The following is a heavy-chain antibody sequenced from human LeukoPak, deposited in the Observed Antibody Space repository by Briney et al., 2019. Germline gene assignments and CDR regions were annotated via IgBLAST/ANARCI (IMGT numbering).Heavy chain of an antibody. CDR3: ARAGYTSGWHYFDY. CDR2: INSDGSVI. CDR1: GFTFSSYW. D-gene: IGHD6-19*01. V-gene: IGHV3-74*03. Sequence: GGSLRLSCAASGFTFSSYWMHWVRQAPGKGLVWVSRINSDGSVITYGDSVKARFTTSRDNAKNTVYLQVDSLRGEDTAVYYCARAGYTSGWHYFDYWGQGALVTVSS. J-gene: IGHJ4*02.